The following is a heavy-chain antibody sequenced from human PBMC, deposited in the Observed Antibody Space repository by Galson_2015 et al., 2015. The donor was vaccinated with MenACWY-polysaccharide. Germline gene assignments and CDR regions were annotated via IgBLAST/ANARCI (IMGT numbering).Heavy chain of an antibody. CDR3: AREYCDRTSCYGMDV. J-gene: IGHJ6*02. V-gene: IGHV3-11*01. D-gene: IGHD2-2*01. CDR1: GFTFRDYY. Sequence: SLRLSCAASGFTFRDYYMSWMRQAPGKGLEWVSYISNSGGTIYYADSVKGRFTISRDNAKNSLYLQLTSLRAEDTALYYCAREYCDRTSCYGMDVWGQGTTVTVSS. CDR2: ISNSGGTI.